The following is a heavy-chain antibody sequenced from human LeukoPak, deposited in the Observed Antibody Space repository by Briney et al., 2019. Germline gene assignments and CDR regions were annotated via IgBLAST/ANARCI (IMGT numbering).Heavy chain of an antibody. Sequence: GGSLRLFCAASGLTVNSNYMNWVRQAPGKGLQWVSVIYSGGTTYYADSVKGRFTISRDNSKNTLYLQMNSLRAEDTAVYYCARALLVRNGYNYSPNYFDYWGQGTLVTVSS. V-gene: IGHV3-53*01. J-gene: IGHJ4*02. D-gene: IGHD5-24*01. CDR1: GLTVNSNY. CDR2: IYSGGTT. CDR3: ARALLVRNGYNYSPNYFDY.